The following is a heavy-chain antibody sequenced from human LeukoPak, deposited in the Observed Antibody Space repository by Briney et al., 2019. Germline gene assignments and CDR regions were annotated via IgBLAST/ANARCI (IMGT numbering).Heavy chain of an antibody. D-gene: IGHD3-22*01. CDR2: ISYDGSNQ. CDR3: ARDYYDSNGYSFDY. Sequence: PSGGSLRLSCTASGFTFSSYAIHWVRQAPGKGLEWVTVISYDGSNQYYADSVKGRFTISRDNSNNTLYLQMNSLRAEDTAMYYCARDYYDSNGYSFDYWGQGTLVTVSS. CDR1: GFTFSSYA. V-gene: IGHV3-30-3*01. J-gene: IGHJ4*02.